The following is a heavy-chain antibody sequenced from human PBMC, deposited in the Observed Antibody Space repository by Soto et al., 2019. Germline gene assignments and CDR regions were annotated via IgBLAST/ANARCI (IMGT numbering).Heavy chain of an antibody. CDR3: ARFSYGDYTATDY. Sequence: KAGGSLRLSCAASGFTFDAYSMTWVRQAPGKGLEWVSSITSSSTYTYYAASVKGRFTVSRDNAKNSLFLQMNSLRAEDTAVYYCARFSYGDYTATDYWGQGTLVTVSS. V-gene: IGHV3-21*01. D-gene: IGHD4-17*01. CDR1: GFTFDAYS. CDR2: ITSSSTYT. J-gene: IGHJ4*02.